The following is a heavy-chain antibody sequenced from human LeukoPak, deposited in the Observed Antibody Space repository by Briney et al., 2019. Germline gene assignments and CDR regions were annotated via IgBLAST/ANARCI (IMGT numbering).Heavy chain of an antibody. CDR3: GRVSCGGNCYSLIGTFDI. CDR1: GYTFTNYA. CDR2: ILPIFGTT. V-gene: IGHV1-69*13. J-gene: IGHJ3*02. D-gene: IGHD2-15*01. Sequence: SVKVSCKASGYTFTNYAISWVRQAPGQGLEWMGGILPIFGTTNYAQKFQARVTITADESTSTAYMKMSSLRSEDTAVYYCGRVSCGGNCYSLIGTFDIWGQGTMVTVSS.